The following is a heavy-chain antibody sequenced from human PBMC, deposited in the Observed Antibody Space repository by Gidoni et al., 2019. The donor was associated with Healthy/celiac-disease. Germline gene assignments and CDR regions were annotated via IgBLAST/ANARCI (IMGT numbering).Heavy chain of an antibody. V-gene: IGHV3-30*04. CDR3: ATYSYGYMGFDY. CDR2: ISYDGRNK. CDR1: ASTFSSYA. D-gene: IGHD5-18*01. J-gene: IGHJ4*02. Sequence: QVQLVESGGGVAQPGLFLRPSCAAPASTFSSYAMHWVRQAPGKGLEWVAVISYDGRNKYYADSVKGRFTISRDNSKNTLYLQMNSLRAEDTAVYYCATYSYGYMGFDYWGQGTLVTVSS.